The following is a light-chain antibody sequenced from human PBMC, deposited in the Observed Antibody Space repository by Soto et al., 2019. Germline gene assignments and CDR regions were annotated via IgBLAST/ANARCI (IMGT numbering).Light chain of an antibody. Sequence: EIVLTQSPGTLSLSPGERATLSCRASQSVSSSYLAWYQQKRGQAPRLLIYDTSRRATGIPARFSGGGSETDFTLTISRLVPEHFAVYYCQQYGNSLMYTFGQGTKLEIK. CDR2: DTS. V-gene: IGKV3-20*01. CDR1: QSVSSSY. CDR3: QQYGNSLMYT. J-gene: IGKJ2*01.